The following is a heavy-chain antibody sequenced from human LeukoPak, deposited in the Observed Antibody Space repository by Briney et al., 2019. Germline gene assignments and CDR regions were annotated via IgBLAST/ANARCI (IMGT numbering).Heavy chain of an antibody. CDR2: IYHSGST. D-gene: IGHD3-9*01. CDR1: GGSISSSNW. Sequence: SETLSLTCAVSGGSISSSNWWSWVRQPPGKGLEWIGEIYHSGSTNYNPSLKSRVTISVDKSKNQFSLKLSSVTAADTAVYYCARSGVDYDILTGSKRSNRFDPWGQGTLVTVSS. V-gene: IGHV4-4*02. J-gene: IGHJ5*02. CDR3: ARSGVDYDILTGSKRSNRFDP.